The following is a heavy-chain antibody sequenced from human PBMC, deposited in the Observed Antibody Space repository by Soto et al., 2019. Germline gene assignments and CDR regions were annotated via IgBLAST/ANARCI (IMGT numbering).Heavy chain of an antibody. Sequence: VASVKVSCKVSGATSRSFPIPWVRQAPGQGLRWMGGVFPMFGPANSAQKFQGGVTITADESTSTASMELTGLRSEDTAVFYCARDHRGRVRLLGFDPWGQGTLVTVSS. CDR2: VFPMFGPA. CDR3: ARDHRGRVRLLGFDP. CDR1: GATSRSFP. J-gene: IGHJ5*01. D-gene: IGHD3-3*01. V-gene: IGHV1-69*13.